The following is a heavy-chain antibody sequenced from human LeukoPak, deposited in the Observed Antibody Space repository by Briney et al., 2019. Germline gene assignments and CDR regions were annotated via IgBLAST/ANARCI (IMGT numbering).Heavy chain of an antibody. Sequence: GGSLRLSCAASGFTFITYSMNWVRQAPGKGLEWVSSISSSSSYIYYADSVRGRFTISRDNPKNSLYLQMNSLRAEDTAVYYCARTYYDILTGYNPYFDYWGQGILVTVSS. CDR1: GFTFITYS. CDR2: ISSSSSYI. J-gene: IGHJ4*02. CDR3: ARTYYDILTGYNPYFDY. D-gene: IGHD3-9*01. V-gene: IGHV3-21*01.